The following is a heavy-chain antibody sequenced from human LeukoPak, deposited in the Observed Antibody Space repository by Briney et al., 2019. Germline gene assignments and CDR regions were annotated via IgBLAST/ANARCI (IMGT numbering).Heavy chain of an antibody. J-gene: IGHJ4*02. D-gene: IGHD6-19*01. Sequence: GGSLRLSCAASGFTFSTYWMHWVRQAPGKGLEWVAVISYDGSNKYYADSVKGRFTISRDNSKNTLYLQMNSLRAEDTAVYYCAKIIGYSSLGVDYWGQGTLVTVSS. CDR2: ISYDGSNK. V-gene: IGHV3-30*18. CDR1: GFTFSTYW. CDR3: AKIIGYSSLGVDY.